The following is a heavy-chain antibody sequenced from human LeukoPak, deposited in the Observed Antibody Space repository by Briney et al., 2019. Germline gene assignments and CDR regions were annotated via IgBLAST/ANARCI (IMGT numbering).Heavy chain of an antibody. CDR3: ARLRGVPKPNWFDP. V-gene: IGHV4-4*07. Sequence: SETLSLTCTVSGGSISGYYWSWIRQPAGKGLEWIGRIYTSGSTHYNPSIKSRVTMSVDTSKNQFSLKLSSVTAAGTAVYYCARLRGVPKPNWFDPWGQGTLVTVSS. J-gene: IGHJ5*02. CDR1: GGSISGYY. D-gene: IGHD3-3*01. CDR2: IYTSGST.